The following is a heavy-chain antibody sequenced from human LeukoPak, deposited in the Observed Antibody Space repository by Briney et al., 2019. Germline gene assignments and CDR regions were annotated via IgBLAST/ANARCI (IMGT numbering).Heavy chain of an antibody. CDR1: GFTFSSYA. Sequence: GGSLRLSCAASGFTFSSYAMHWVRQAPGKGLEWVAVISYDGSNKYYADSVKGRFTISRDNSKNTLYLQMNSLRAEDTAMYYCARDSEYFDWLLPNWFDPWGQGTLVTVSS. V-gene: IGHV3-30-3*01. CDR3: ARDSEYFDWLLPNWFDP. CDR2: ISYDGSNK. J-gene: IGHJ5*02. D-gene: IGHD3-9*01.